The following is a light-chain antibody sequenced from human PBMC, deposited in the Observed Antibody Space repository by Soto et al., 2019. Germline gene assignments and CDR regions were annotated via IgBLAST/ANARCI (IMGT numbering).Light chain of an antibody. J-gene: IGKJ1*01. CDR2: AAS. CDR3: QQYNSYSEA. Sequence: DIQLTQSPSFLSASVGDRVTITCRASQDISNFLAWYQQKPGKAPKLLIYAASTLQSGVPSRFSGSGSGREFTLTISSLQPEDFATYYCQQYNSYSEAFGQGTKVDI. CDR1: QDISNF. V-gene: IGKV1-9*01.